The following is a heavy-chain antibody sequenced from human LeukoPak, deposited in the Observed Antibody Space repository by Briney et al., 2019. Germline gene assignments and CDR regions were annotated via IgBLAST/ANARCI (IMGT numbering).Heavy chain of an antibody. CDR2: IRYDGSNK. CDR3: ARALRIYYYFDY. J-gene: IGHJ4*02. V-gene: IGHV3-30*02. D-gene: IGHD1-26*01. Sequence: GGSLRLSCAASGFTFGSYGMHWVRQAPGKGLQWVAFIRYDGSNKYYADPVKGRFTISRDNSKNTLYLQMNSLRAEDTAVYYCARALRIYYYFDYWGQGTLVTVSS. CDR1: GFTFGSYG.